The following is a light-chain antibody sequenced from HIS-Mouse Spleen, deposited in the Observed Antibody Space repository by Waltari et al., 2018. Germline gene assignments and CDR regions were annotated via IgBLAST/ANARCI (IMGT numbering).Light chain of an antibody. Sequence: DIQLTQSPSFLSASVGDRVTITCRHSQGISSYLAWYKQKPAKAPKLLIYAASTLQSGVQSRFSGSGSGREFNITISSLQHEAFATYYCQQLNSYPQETFGGGTKVEIK. CDR2: AAS. CDR3: QQLNSYPQET. V-gene: IGKV1-9*01. J-gene: IGKJ4*01. CDR1: QGISSY.